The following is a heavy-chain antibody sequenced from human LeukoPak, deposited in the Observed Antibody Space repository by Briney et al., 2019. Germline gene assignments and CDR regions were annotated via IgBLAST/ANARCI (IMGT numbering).Heavy chain of an antibody. Sequence: GGSLRLSCTASGFTFGDYAMSWVRQAPGKGLEWVGLIRSKAYGGTTEYAASVKGRFTISRDDSKSIAYLQMNSLKTEDTAVYYCTRDRRPNYYDSSGYYSEAFDIWGQGTMVTVSS. CDR3: TRDRRPNYYDSSGYYSEAFDI. J-gene: IGHJ3*02. V-gene: IGHV3-49*04. CDR2: IRSKAYGGTT. CDR1: GFTFGDYA. D-gene: IGHD3-22*01.